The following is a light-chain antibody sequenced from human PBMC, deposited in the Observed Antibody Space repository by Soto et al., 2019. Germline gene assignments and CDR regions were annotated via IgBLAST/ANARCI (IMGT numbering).Light chain of an antibody. Sequence: DIQMPQSPSTLSASVGDSVTITCRASQSISSWLAWYQQKPGKAPKLLIYKASSLESGVPSRFSGSGSGTEFTLTISSLQPDDFATYYCQQYNSYPWTFGQGTKV. CDR1: QSISSW. CDR3: QQYNSYPWT. V-gene: IGKV1-5*03. J-gene: IGKJ1*01. CDR2: KAS.